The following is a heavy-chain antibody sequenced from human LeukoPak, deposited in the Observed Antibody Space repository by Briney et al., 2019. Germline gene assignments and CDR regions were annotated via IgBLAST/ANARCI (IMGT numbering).Heavy chain of an antibody. Sequence: GGSLRLSCAASGFTFSSYEMNWVRQAPGKGLEWVSAICGSGGSTYYADSVKGRFTISRDNSKNTLDLQMNSLRAEDTAVYYCAREGRESRGVDIVRKKETGYYYYMDVWGKGTTVTVSS. CDR2: ICGSGGST. CDR1: GFTFSSYE. D-gene: IGHD2-15*01. V-gene: IGHV3-23*01. J-gene: IGHJ6*03. CDR3: AREGRESRGVDIVRKKETGYYYYMDV.